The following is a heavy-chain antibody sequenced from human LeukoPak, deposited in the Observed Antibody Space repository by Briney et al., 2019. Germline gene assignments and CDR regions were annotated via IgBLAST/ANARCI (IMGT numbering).Heavy chain of an antibody. J-gene: IGHJ4*02. CDR3: AKTYSNFPPYFDY. V-gene: IGHV4-4*02. D-gene: IGHD4-11*01. Sequence: PSETLSLTCAVSGGSISSYNWWSWVRQPPGKGLEWIGEIFYSGSINYNPSLKSRVTLSLDKSKNQFSLQLNSVTAADTAVYFCAKTYSNFPPYFDYWGPGTLVTVSS. CDR2: IFYSGSI. CDR1: GGSISSYNW.